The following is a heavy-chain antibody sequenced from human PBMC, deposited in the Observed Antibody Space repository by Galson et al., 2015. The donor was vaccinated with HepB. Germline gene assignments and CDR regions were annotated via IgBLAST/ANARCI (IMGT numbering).Heavy chain of an antibody. CDR1: GFTFSNFG. Sequence: SLRLSCASSGFTFSNFGMSWVRQFPGRGLEWVSGIASSGGGTHYADSVKGRFTISRDNSKNTLYLHVSSLRAVDTAIYYCVSHRGSGYYYSNHDSWGQGTLVTVSS. CDR2: IASSGGGT. J-gene: IGHJ4*02. V-gene: IGHV3-23*01. D-gene: IGHD3-22*01. CDR3: VSHRGSGYYYSNHDS.